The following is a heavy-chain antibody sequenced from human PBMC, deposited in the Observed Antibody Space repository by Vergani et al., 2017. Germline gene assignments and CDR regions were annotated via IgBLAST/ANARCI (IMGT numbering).Heavy chain of an antibody. D-gene: IGHD1-26*01. V-gene: IGHV4-61*02. J-gene: IGHJ6*02. Sequence: QVQLQESGPGLVKPSETLSLTCTVSGGSISSGSYYWSWIRQPAGKGLEWIGRIYTSGSTNYNPSLKSRVTISVDTSKNQFYLKLSSVTAADTAVYYCARDGGYSGGYPLDPLPDYYVMDVWGQGTTVTVSS. CDR3: ARDGGYSGGYPLDPLPDYYVMDV. CDR2: IYTSGST. CDR1: GGSISSGSYY.